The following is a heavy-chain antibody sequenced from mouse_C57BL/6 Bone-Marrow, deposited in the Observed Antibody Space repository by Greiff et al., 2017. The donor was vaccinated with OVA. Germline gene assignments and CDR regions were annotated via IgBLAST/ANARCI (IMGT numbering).Heavy chain of an antibody. CDR3: ARRDYEGFAY. CDR1: GFTFSDYG. D-gene: IGHD1-1*01. V-gene: IGHV5-17*01. CDR2: ISSGSSTI. Sequence: EVKLVESGGGLVKPGGSLKLSCAASGFTFSDYGMHWVRQAPEKGLELVAYISSGSSTIYYADTVKGRFTISRDNAKNTLFLQMTSLRSEDTAMYYCARRDYEGFAYWGQGTLVTVSA. J-gene: IGHJ3*01.